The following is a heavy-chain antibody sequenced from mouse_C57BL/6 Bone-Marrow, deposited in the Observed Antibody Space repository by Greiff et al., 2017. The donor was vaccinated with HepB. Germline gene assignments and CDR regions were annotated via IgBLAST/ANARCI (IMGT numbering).Heavy chain of an antibody. V-gene: IGHV1-50*01. J-gene: IGHJ3*01. CDR2: IDPSDSYT. CDR1: GYTFTSYW. Sequence: QVQLQQSGAELVKPGASVKLSCKASGYTFTSYWMQWVKQRPGQGLEWIGEIDPSDSYTNYNQKFKGKATLTVDTSSSTAYMQLSSLTSEDSAVYYCAREGDDFWFAYWGQGTLVTVSA. D-gene: IGHD2-4*01. CDR3: AREGDDFWFAY.